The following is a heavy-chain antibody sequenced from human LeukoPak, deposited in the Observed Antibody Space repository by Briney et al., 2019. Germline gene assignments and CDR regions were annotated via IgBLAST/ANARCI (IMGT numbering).Heavy chain of an antibody. J-gene: IGHJ4*02. Sequence: GASVKVSCKASGYTFTGYYMHWVRQAPGQGLEWMGWINPNSGGTNYAQKFQGWVTMTRDTSIGTAYMELSRLRSDDTAVYYCARVVGSSGWSDFDYWGQGTLVTVSS. D-gene: IGHD6-19*01. CDR1: GYTFTGYY. V-gene: IGHV1-2*04. CDR3: ARVVGSSGWSDFDY. CDR2: INPNSGGT.